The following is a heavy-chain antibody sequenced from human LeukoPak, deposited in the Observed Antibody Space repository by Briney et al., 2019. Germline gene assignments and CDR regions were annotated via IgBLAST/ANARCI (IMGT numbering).Heavy chain of an antibody. CDR3: ARDFGGRIAAPLGRHWFDP. CDR2: LLPTLAIS. D-gene: IGHD6-6*01. V-gene: IGHV1-69*04. Sequence: SALVSYTDPVRPLSTYTISWVRPAPGPGLEWMGRLLPTLAISNYAPKIKGSVTITADKSTSIAHMALPSLRTEDTAVYSCARDFGGRIAAPLGRHWFDPWGPGTLVTVSS. J-gene: IGHJ5*02. CDR1: VRPLSTYT.